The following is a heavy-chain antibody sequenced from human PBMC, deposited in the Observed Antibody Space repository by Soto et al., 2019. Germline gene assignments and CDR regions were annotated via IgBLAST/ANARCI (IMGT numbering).Heavy chain of an antibody. V-gene: IGHV3-23*01. J-gene: IGHJ4*02. CDR3: AKVFVFTIREGFDY. CDR1: GFTFSSYA. D-gene: IGHD3-3*01. Sequence: EVQLLESGGGLVQPGGSLRLSCAASGFTFSSYAMSWVRQAPGKGLEWVSAITGSGDSTYYADSVKGRFTDSRDNSTNTPYLQMNSLRAEDTAVYYCAKVFVFTIREGFDYWGLGTLVTVSS. CDR2: ITGSGDST.